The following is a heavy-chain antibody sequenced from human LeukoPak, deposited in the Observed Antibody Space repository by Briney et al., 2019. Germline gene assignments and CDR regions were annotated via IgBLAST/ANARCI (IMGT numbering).Heavy chain of an antibody. V-gene: IGHV4-30-4*01. CDR2: IYYSGST. J-gene: IGHJ4*02. CDR3: ARVTTVATSFHFDY. D-gene: IGHD4-17*01. CDR1: GGSISSGGYY. Sequence: SETLSLTCTVSGGSISSGGYYWSWIRQPPGEGLEWIGYIYYSGSTYYHPSLKSRVTISLDTSKNQFSLKLSSVTAADTAVYYCARVTTVATSFHFDYWGQGTLVTVSS.